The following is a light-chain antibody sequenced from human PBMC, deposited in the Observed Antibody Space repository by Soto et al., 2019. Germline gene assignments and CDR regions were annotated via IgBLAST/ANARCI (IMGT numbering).Light chain of an antibody. CDR2: AAS. J-gene: IGKJ4*01. Sequence: IQMTQSPSSLSASVGDRVTITCRASQGIGNDLGWYQQKSGKAPKLLIYAASNLQSGVPSRFSGSGSGTEFTLTISSLQSEDFAVYYCQQYNNWPLTFGGGTKVDIK. CDR3: QQYNNWPLT. CDR1: QGIGND. V-gene: IGKV1-17*01.